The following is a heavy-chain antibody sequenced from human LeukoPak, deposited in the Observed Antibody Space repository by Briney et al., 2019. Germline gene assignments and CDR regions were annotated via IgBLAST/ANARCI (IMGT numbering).Heavy chain of an antibody. CDR3: ASFPPYYYGSGSYYYYMDV. V-gene: IGHV3-9*01. CDR2: ISWNSGSI. J-gene: IGHJ6*03. Sequence: GRSLRLSCAASGFSFDDYAMHWVRQAPGKGLEWVSGISWNSGSIGYADSVKGRFTISRDNAKNTLYLQMNSLRAEDTAVYYCASFPPYYYGSGSYYYYMDVWGKGTTVTVSS. D-gene: IGHD3-10*01. CDR1: GFSFDDYA.